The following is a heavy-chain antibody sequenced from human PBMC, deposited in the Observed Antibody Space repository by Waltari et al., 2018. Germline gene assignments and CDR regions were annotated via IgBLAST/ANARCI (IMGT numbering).Heavy chain of an antibody. D-gene: IGHD6-13*01. CDR3: ASFSSSWYTYYMDV. J-gene: IGHJ6*03. CDR1: GNTVTGYY. CDR2: INPTSGGT. V-gene: IGHV1-2*06. Sequence: QVQLVQSGAEVKKHGASVKVSCKTSGNTVTGYYMHEVRQAPGQWLEWIGRINPTSGGTTYAQKFQGSVTMTRDTSISTAYMELSRLRSDDTAVYYCASFSSSWYTYYMDVWGKGTTVTVSS.